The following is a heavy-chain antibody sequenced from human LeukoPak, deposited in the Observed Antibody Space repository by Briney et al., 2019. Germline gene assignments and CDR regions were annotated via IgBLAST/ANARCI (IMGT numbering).Heavy chain of an antibody. CDR2: INPNSGGA. J-gene: IGHJ6*03. Sequence: GASVKVSCKASGYTFTGYYMHWVRQAPGQGLEGMGWINPNSGGAKYAQNFQGRVIMTTDTSISTAYMELSSLRSDDTAVYYCARSSPPTYYHFYYYMDVWGKGSTVTVSS. CDR3: ARSSPPTYYHFYYYMDV. CDR1: GYTFTGYY. D-gene: IGHD6-13*01. V-gene: IGHV1-2*02.